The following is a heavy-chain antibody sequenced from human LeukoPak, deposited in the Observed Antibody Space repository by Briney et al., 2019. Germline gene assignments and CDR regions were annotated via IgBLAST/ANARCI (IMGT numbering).Heavy chain of an antibody. Sequence: GGSLRLFCAASGFTFSSYAMSWVRQAPGKGLEWVSAISGSGSSTYYAGSVKGRFTISRDNSKNTLFLQMNSLRAEDTAVYYCAKVRAGNYYYDSSDYWGQGTLVTVSS. D-gene: IGHD3-22*01. CDR3: AKVRAGNYYYDSSDY. CDR2: ISGSGSST. J-gene: IGHJ4*02. V-gene: IGHV3-23*01. CDR1: GFTFSSYA.